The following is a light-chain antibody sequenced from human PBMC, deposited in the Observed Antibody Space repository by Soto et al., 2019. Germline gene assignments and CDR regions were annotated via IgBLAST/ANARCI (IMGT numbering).Light chain of an antibody. CDR2: GAS. CDR1: QSVSSN. Sequence: ETVMTQSPATLSVSPGERATLSCRASQSVSSNLAWYQQRPGQAPSLLIYGASTRAAGIPARFSGSGSGTEFTLTISSLQSADFAVYYCQQYNNWPLTFGGGTKVGIK. J-gene: IGKJ4*01. CDR3: QQYNNWPLT. V-gene: IGKV3-15*01.